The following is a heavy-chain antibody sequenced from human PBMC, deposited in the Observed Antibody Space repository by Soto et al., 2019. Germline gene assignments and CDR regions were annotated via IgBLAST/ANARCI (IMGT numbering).Heavy chain of an antibody. V-gene: IGHV3-33*01. J-gene: IGHJ4*02. CDR2: IWYDGSNK. D-gene: IGHD2-15*01. CDR3: ARNYPPYCSGGSCYSDY. Sequence: GGSLRLSCASSGFTFSSYGMHWVRQAPGKGLEWVAVIWYDGSNKYYADSVKGRFTISGDNSKNTLYLQMNSLRAEDTAVYYCARNYPPYCSGGSCYSDYWGQGTLVTVSS. CDR1: GFTFSSYG.